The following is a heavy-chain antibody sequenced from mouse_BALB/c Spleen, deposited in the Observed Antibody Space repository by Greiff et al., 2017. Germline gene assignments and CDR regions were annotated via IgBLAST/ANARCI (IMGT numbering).Heavy chain of an antibody. D-gene: IGHD2-1*01. CDR2: INPSNGGT. CDR3: TRRDGNLYYFDY. CDR1: GYTFTSYY. J-gene: IGHJ2*01. Sequence: VKLMESGAELVKPGASVKLSCKASGYTFTSYYMYWVKQRPGQGLEWIGEINPSNGGTNFNEKFKSKATLTVDKSSSTAYMQLSSLTSEDSAVYYCTRRDGNLYYFDYWGQGTTLTVSS. V-gene: IGHV1S81*02.